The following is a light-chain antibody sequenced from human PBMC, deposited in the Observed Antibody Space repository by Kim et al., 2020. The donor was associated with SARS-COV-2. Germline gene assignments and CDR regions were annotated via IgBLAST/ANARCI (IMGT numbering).Light chain of an antibody. CDR2: EVG. V-gene: IGLV2-18*02. CDR1: TSGVVDYNR. CDR3: SSYTSSNTVV. J-gene: IGLJ2*01. Sequence: GQSATSSCTGTTSGVVDYNRVSWYQQPPGTAPKVVIYEVGNRPSGVPDRFSGSKSGNTASLTISGLQAEDEADYYCSSYTSSNTVVFGGGTQLTVL.